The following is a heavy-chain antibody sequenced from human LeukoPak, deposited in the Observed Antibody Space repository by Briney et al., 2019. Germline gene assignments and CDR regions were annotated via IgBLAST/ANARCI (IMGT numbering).Heavy chain of an antibody. CDR2: IVVGSGNT. Sequence: SVKVSCKASGFTFTSSAMRWVRQARGQRLEWIGWIVVGSGNTNYAQKFQERVTITRDMSTSTAYMELSSLRSEDTAVYYCAALTTVVTPGPTLTFDYWGQGTLVTVSS. V-gene: IGHV1-58*02. D-gene: IGHD4-23*01. J-gene: IGHJ4*02. CDR1: GFTFTSSA. CDR3: AALTTVVTPGPTLTFDY.